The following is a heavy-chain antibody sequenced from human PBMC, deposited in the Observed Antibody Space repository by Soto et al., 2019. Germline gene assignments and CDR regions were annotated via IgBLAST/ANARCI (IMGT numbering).Heavy chain of an antibody. Sequence: ASVKVSCKAPADTFTSYYIHWVRQAPGHGLEWMGIINPNGGSTRFAQTFQGRITMTRDTSTSTAYMELRRLRSDDTAVYYCARGFYGSGSYYQTAYHAFHICGQAKMVTV. CDR2: INPNGGST. CDR3: ARGFYGSGSYYQTAYHAFHI. D-gene: IGHD3-10*01. CDR1: ADTFTSYY. J-gene: IGHJ3*02. V-gene: IGHV1-46*01.